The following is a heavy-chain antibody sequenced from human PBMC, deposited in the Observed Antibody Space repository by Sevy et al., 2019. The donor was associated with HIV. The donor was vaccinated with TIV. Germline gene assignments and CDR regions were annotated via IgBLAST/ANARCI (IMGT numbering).Heavy chain of an antibody. Sequence: ASVKVSCKASGYTFTSYGISWVRQAPGQGLEWMGWISAYNGNTNYAQKLQGRVTMTTDTSTSTAYMELRSLRSDDTAVYYGARAGGLWSSSWYVDYYYGMDVWGQGTTVTVSS. CDR3: ARAGGLWSSSWYVDYYYGMDV. CDR2: ISAYNGNT. CDR1: GYTFTSYG. V-gene: IGHV1-18*01. J-gene: IGHJ6*02. D-gene: IGHD6-13*01.